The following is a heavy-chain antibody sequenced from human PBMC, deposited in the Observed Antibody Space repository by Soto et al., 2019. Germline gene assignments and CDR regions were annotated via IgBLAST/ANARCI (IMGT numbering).Heavy chain of an antibody. CDR2: IIPILGIA. CDR3: ARNDAYGDYVSRDFDY. D-gene: IGHD4-17*01. V-gene: IGHV1-69*02. Sequence: QVQLVQSGAEVKKPGSSVKVSCKASGGTFSSYTISWVRQAPGQGLEWMGRIIPILGIANYAQKFQGRVTITADKSTSTAYMELSSLRSEDTAVYYCARNDAYGDYVSRDFDYWGQGTLVTVSS. J-gene: IGHJ4*02. CDR1: GGTFSSYT.